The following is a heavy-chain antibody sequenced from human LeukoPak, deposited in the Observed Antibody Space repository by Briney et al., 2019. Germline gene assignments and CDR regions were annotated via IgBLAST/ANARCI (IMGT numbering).Heavy chain of an antibody. J-gene: IGHJ4*02. Sequence: GGSLRLSCAASGFTFTSYGMHWVRQAPGKGLEWAAFIRYDGSNKYDADSVKGRFTISRDNSKNTLYLQMNSLRAEDTAVFYCAKDSTDSGYPFDYWGQGTLVTVSS. D-gene: IGHD5-12*01. CDR3: AKDSTDSGYPFDY. V-gene: IGHV3-30*02. CDR2: IRYDGSNK. CDR1: GFTFTSYG.